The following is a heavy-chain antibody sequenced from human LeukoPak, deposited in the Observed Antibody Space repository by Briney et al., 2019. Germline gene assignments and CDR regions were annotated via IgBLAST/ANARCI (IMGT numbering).Heavy chain of an antibody. V-gene: IGHV1-69*01. J-gene: IGHJ4*02. CDR3: ASSNYYGSGSFPDY. D-gene: IGHD3-10*01. CDR1: GGTFSSYA. Sequence: SVKVSCKASGGTFSSYAISWVRQAPGQGLEWMGGIIPIFGTANYAQKFQGRVTITADESTSTAYMELNSLRSEDTAVYYCASSNYYGSGSFPDYWGQGTLVTVSS. CDR2: IIPIFGTA.